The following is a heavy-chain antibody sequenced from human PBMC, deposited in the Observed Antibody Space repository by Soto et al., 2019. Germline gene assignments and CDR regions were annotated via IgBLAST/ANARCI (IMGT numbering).Heavy chain of an antibody. CDR2: INHSGST. CDR3: ARGPIYGDYDY. V-gene: IGHV4-34*01. J-gene: IGHJ4*02. CDR1: GLYFGCYY. D-gene: IGHD4-17*01. Sequence: SETLSLTYAFYGLYFGCYYLSWLRPPPGKGLEWIGEINHSGSTNYNPSLKSRVTISVDTSKNQFSLKLSSVTAADTAVYYCARGPIYGDYDYWGQGTLVTVSS.